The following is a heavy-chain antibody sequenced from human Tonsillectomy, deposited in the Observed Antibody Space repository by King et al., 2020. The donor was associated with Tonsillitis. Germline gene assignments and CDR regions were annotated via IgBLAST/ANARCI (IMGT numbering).Heavy chain of an antibody. D-gene: IGHD5-24*01. CDR2: ISSRSSTI. CDR3: ARESAQFAFDI. CDR1: GFTVRSYS. Sequence: VQMVESGGGLVQPGGSLRLSCAASGFTVRSYSMNWVRQAPGKGLVWVSYISSRSSTISYADSVKGRLTISRDNAKNSLHLQMNSLRAEDTAVYYCARESAQFAFDIWGQGTMVTVSS. V-gene: IGHV3-48*01. J-gene: IGHJ3*02.